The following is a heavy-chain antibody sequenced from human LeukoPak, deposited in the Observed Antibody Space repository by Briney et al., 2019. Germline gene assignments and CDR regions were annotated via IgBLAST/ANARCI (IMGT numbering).Heavy chain of an antibody. CDR1: GGSISSYY. J-gene: IGHJ3*02. Sequence: PSETLSPTCTVSGGSISSYYRSWIRQPPGKGLEWIGYIYDSGSTNYNPSLKSRVTISVDTSKNQFSLKLSSVTAADTAVYYCARLPVQNHIVVVIAVPIWGQGTMVTVSS. CDR2: IYDSGST. D-gene: IGHD2-21*01. V-gene: IGHV4-59*08. CDR3: ARLPVQNHIVVVIAVPI.